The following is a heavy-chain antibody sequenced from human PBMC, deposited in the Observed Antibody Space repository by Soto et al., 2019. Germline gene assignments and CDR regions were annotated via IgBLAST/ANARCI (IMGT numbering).Heavy chain of an antibody. D-gene: IGHD3-10*01. CDR2: TNYSGNT. CDR3: AREPPRGGFGRRWFDP. CDR1: GGSISSAGYY. J-gene: IGHJ5*02. Sequence: QVQLQESGPGLVKPSQTLSLTCTVSGGSISSAGYYWNWIRQHPGKGLEWIGDTNYSGNTYYNPSLKRQVTISVDTSKNQFPLMLSSVTAADTAVYYCAREPPRGGFGRRWFDPWGQGTLVTVSS. V-gene: IGHV4-31*01.